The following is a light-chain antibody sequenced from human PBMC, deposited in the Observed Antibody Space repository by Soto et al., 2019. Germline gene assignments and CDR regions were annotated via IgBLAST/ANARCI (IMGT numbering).Light chain of an antibody. CDR1: QSVSSN. CDR3: QQYNNWWT. V-gene: IGKV3-15*01. Sequence: EIVMTQSPATLSVSPGERVTLSCRASQSVSSNLAWYQQKPGQAPRLLISGASTRATGIPARFSGSGSGTELSLGISRLQSEDFAVYYCQQYNNWWTFGQGTKVEIK. J-gene: IGKJ1*01. CDR2: GAS.